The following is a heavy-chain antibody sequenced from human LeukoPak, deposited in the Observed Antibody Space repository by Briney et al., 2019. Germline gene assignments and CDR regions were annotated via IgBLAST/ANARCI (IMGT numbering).Heavy chain of an antibody. CDR2: ISSSSSTI. V-gene: IGHV3-48*03. CDR3: ARGRYDFWRGPRAYYFDY. CDR1: DLTFSNYE. Sequence: PGGSLRLSCTSSDLTFSNYEMHWVRQAPGKGLDWVSYISSSSSTIYYADSVEGRFTISRDNAKNSLYLQMNSLRAEDTAIYYCARGRYDFWRGPRAYYFDYWGQGTLVTVSS. J-gene: IGHJ4*01. D-gene: IGHD3-3*01.